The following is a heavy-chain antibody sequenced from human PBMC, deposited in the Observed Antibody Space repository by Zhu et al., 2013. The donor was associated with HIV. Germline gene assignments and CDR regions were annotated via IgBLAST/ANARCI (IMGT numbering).Heavy chain of an antibody. D-gene: IGHD3-22*01. Sequence: QVQLVQSGAEVRKPGASVKVSCKSSGNTFTDFYIHWVRQAPGLGLEWMGWINPKSAGTNYAQKFQDRVTMTRDTSISTAYLELSRLKSDDTAMYFCARDVRSYFYDSRGYYYDSWGQGTLVTVFS. CDR1: GNTFTDFY. J-gene: IGHJ5*01. CDR3: ARDVRSYFYDSRGYYYDS. CDR2: INPKSAGT. V-gene: IGHV1-2*02.